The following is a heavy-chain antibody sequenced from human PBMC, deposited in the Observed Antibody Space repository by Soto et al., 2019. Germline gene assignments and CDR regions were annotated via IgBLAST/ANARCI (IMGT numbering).Heavy chain of an antibody. Sequence: VQLAESGGGVVQPGRSLRLSCAASGFMFSLYDMHWVRQTPGKGLEWVSGISGTGRVTNYAESVKGRFTISRDNPKNTLYLEMKSLRAEDTAVYYCAKDVHYDIVTGIEYFDHWGQGTLVTVSS. CDR1: GFMFSLYD. CDR3: AKDVHYDIVTGIEYFDH. D-gene: IGHD3-9*01. V-gene: IGHV3-23*04. CDR2: ISGTGRVT. J-gene: IGHJ1*01.